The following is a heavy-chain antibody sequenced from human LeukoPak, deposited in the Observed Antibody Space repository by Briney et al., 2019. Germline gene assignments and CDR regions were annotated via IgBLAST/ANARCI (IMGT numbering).Heavy chain of an antibody. Sequence: PSQTLSLTCTVSGGSVSSGSYYWSWIRQPAGKGLEWLGRIYASGNTNYNPSLKSRVTISADMSKNQFSLKLSSVTAADTAVYYCARGFGFWSAQPYYFDYWGQGTLVTVSS. V-gene: IGHV4-61*02. CDR2: IYASGNT. J-gene: IGHJ4*02. D-gene: IGHD3-3*01. CDR3: ARGFGFWSAQPYYFDY. CDR1: GGSVSSGSYY.